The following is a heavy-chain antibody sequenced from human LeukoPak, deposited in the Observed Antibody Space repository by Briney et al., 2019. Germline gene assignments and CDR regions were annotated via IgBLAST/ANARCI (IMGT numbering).Heavy chain of an antibody. CDR3: ARRSYDSDSSTFDV. D-gene: IGHD3-22*01. Sequence: RGGSLQISCQGSGYTFTHYWIAWGRQETGKGLEWMGIIYPGDSDTRYRPSCEGQVTISADKSISTAYLHWSSLKASDTAMYYCARRSYDSDSSTFDVWGRGTMVTVSS. J-gene: IGHJ3*01. CDR2: IYPGDSDT. V-gene: IGHV5-51*01. CDR1: GYTFTHYW.